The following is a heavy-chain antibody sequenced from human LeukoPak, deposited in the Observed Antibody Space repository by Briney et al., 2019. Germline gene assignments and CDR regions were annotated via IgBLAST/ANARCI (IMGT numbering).Heavy chain of an antibody. CDR2: IHYSGST. Sequence: PSETLSLTCTVSGDSISSQYWSWLRQPPGKGLEWIGYIHYSGSTNYNPSLKSRVTISVDTSKNQHSLKLSSVTAADTAVYYCARLRFSSGPLFDYWGQGALVTVSS. CDR1: GDSISSQY. V-gene: IGHV4-59*11. CDR3: ARLRFSSGPLFDY. D-gene: IGHD3-22*01. J-gene: IGHJ4*02.